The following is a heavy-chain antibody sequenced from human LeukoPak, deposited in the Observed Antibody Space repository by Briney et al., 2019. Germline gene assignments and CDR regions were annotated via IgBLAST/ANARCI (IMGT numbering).Heavy chain of an antibody. V-gene: IGHV1-2*02. CDR3: ARDSDTYCGGDCYSFSWDY. D-gene: IGHD2-21*02. CDR1: GYTFTGYY. CDR2: INPNSGGT. J-gene: IGHJ4*01. Sequence: ASVKVSCKASGYTFTGYYMRWVRQAPGQGLEWMGWINPNSGGTNYAQKFQGRVTMTRDTSISTAYMGLSRLRSDDTAVYYCARDSDTYCGGDCYSFSWDYWGHGTLVTVSS.